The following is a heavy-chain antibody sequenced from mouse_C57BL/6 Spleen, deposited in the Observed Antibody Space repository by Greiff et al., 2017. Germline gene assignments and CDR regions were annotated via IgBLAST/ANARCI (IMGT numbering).Heavy chain of an antibody. Sequence: KLMESGGGLVQPGGSMKLSCVASGFTFSNYWMNWVRQSPEKGLEWVAQIRLKSDNYATHYAESVKGRFTISRDDSKSSVYLQMNNLRAEDTGIYYCTGIYGSSYAMDYWGQGTSVTVSS. CDR1: GFTFSNYW. CDR3: TGIYGSSYAMDY. CDR2: IRLKSDNYAT. D-gene: IGHD1-1*01. J-gene: IGHJ4*01. V-gene: IGHV6-3*01.